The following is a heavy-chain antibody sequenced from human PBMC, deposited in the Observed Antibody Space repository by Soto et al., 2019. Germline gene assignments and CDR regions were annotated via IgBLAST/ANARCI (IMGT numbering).Heavy chain of an antibody. J-gene: IGHJ5*02. V-gene: IGHV1-69*01. CDR2: SIPIFGTA. CDR3: ARVGHYDFWSGRGWFDP. D-gene: IGHD3-3*01. CDR1: GGTFSSYA. Sequence: QVQLVQSGAEVKKPGSSVKVSCKASGGTFSSYAISWVRQAPGQGLEWMGGSIPIFGTANYAQKFQGRVTITADESTSTAYMELSSLRSEDTAVYYCARVGHYDFWSGRGWFDPWGQGTLVTVSS.